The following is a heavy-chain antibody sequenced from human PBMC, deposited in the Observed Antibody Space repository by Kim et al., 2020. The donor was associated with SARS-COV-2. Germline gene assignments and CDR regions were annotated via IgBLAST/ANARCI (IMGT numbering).Heavy chain of an antibody. V-gene: IGHV4-34*01. D-gene: IGHD6-13*01. CDR3: ARGLRVAAAPFDY. Sequence: SETLSLTCTVYGGSFSGYYWSWIRQPPGKGLEWIGEIDHSGITNYNPSLKSRVTISLDTSKRHFSLKLSPVTAADTAVYYCARGLRVAAAPFDYWGQGTLVTVSS. CDR2: IDHSGIT. J-gene: IGHJ4*02. CDR1: GGSFSGYY.